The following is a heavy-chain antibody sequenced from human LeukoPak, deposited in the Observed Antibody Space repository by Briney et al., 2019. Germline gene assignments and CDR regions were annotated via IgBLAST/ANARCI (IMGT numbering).Heavy chain of an antibody. CDR1: GFTFSSYW. CDR3: ARGTIPWFGELLGI. V-gene: IGHV3-74*01. CDR2: INSGGSST. Sequence: GGSLRLSCAASGFTFSSYWMHWVRQAPGKGLVWVSRINSGGSSTSYADSVKGRFTISRDNAKNTLYLQMNSLRAEDTAVYYCARGTIPWFGELLGIWGQGTLVTVSS. D-gene: IGHD3-10*01. J-gene: IGHJ4*02.